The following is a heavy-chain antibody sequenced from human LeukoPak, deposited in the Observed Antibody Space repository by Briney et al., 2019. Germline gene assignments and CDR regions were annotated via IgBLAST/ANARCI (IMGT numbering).Heavy chain of an antibody. Sequence: SVKVSCKASGGTFSSYAISWVRQAPGQGLEWMGGIIPIFGTANYAQKFQGRVTITADESTSTAYMELSSLRSEDTAVYYCARDGRGAAAGIYYWGQGTLVTVSS. CDR3: ARDGRGAAAGIYY. CDR1: GGTFSSYA. D-gene: IGHD6-13*01. V-gene: IGHV1-69*13. J-gene: IGHJ4*02. CDR2: IIPIFGTA.